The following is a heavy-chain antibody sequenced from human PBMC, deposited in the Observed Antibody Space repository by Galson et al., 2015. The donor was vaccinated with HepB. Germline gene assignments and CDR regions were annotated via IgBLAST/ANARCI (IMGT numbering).Heavy chain of an antibody. Sequence: SLRLSCAASGFTVSSNYMSWVRQAPGKGLEWVSSISSSSSYIYYADPVKGRFTISRDNAKNSLYLQMNSLRAEDTAVYYCARPRLYGDPQEDVWGQGTTVTVSS. V-gene: IGHV3-21*01. D-gene: IGHD4-17*01. CDR2: ISSSSSYI. J-gene: IGHJ6*02. CDR3: ARPRLYGDPQEDV. CDR1: GFTVSSNY.